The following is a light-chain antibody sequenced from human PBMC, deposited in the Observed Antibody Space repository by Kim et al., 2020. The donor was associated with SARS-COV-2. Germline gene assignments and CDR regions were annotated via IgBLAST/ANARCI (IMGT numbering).Light chain of an antibody. V-gene: IGLV1-44*01. CDR2: SND. J-gene: IGLJ3*02. Sequence: QSVLTQPPSASGTPGQRVTISCSGSRSNIGGHTVNWYQQLPGTAPKILIYSNDQRPSGVPDRFSGSKSGTSASLAMSGLQSEDEADYYCAAWDDSLNGPVFGGGTKLTVL. CDR1: RSNIGGHT. CDR3: AAWDDSLNGPV.